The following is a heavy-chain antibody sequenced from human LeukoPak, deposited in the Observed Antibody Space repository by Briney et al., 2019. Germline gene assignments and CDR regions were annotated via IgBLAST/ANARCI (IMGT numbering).Heavy chain of an antibody. V-gene: IGHV3-21*01. D-gene: IGHD1-26*01. J-gene: IGHJ4*02. CDR3: AREFDGSASGAGY. CDR1: GFTFDDYA. Sequence: GGSLRLSCAASGFTFDDYAMHWVRQAPGKGLEWVSSMSSSSGLIYYGDSVKGRFTVSGDNAKRSLYLQMNSLRADDTAVYYCAREFDGSASGAGYWGQGTLVTVSS. CDR2: MSSSSGLI.